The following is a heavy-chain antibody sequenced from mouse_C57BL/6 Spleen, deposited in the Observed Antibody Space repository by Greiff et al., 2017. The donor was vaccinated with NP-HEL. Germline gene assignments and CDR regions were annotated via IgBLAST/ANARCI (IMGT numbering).Heavy chain of an antibody. CDR3: ARGSYGNYDYYAMDY. D-gene: IGHD2-1*01. Sequence: EVQGVESGGGLVKPGGSLKLSCAASGFTFSDYGMHWVRQAPEKGLEWVAYISSGSSTIYYADTVKGRFTISRDNAKNTLFLQMTSLRSEDTAMYYCARGSYGNYDYYAMDYWGQGTSVTVSS. V-gene: IGHV5-17*01. CDR1: GFTFSDYG. CDR2: ISSGSSTI. J-gene: IGHJ4*01.